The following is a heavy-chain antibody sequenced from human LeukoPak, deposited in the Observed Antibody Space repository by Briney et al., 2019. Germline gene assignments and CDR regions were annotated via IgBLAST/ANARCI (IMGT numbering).Heavy chain of an antibody. J-gene: IGHJ4*02. D-gene: IGHD6-19*01. CDR3: ASSSGWYLSSDY. Sequence: PGGSLRLSCAASGFTFRTYGMHWVRQAPGKGLEWVAVIWYDGSGKYHADSVKGRFTISRDNSKNMLYLQMNSLRAEDTAVYYCASSSGWYLSSDYWGQGTLVTVSS. V-gene: IGHV3-33*01. CDR1: GFTFRTYG. CDR2: IWYDGSGK.